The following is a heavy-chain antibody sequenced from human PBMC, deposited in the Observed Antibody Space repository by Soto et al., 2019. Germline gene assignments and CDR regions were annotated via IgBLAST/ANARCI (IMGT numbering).Heavy chain of an antibody. CDR2: IWYDGSNK. V-gene: IGHV3-33*01. CDR3: AAGEPLNY. D-gene: IGHD3-10*01. CDR1: GFTFSNYG. J-gene: IGHJ4*02. Sequence: PWGSLRLSCAASGFTFSNYGMHWVRQAPGKGLEWVAIIWYDGSNKYYADSVKGRFTISRDNSKNTVDLQMNSLRAEDTAMYYCAAGEPLNYRGQGTLVTVSS.